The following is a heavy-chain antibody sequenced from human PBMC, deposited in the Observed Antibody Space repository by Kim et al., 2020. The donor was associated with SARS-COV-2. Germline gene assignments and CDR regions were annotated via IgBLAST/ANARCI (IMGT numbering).Heavy chain of an antibody. Sequence: GGSLRLSCAASGFTFSSYGMHWVRQAPGKGLEWVAVISYDGSNKYYADSVKGRFTISRDNSKNTLYLQMNSLRAEDTAVNYCAKGLPPPLHSSSLDYSA. CDR3: AKGLPPPLHSSSLDY. V-gene: IGHV3-30*18. CDR2: ISYDGSNK. D-gene: IGHD6-13*01. J-gene: IGHJ4*01. CDR1: GFTFSSYG.